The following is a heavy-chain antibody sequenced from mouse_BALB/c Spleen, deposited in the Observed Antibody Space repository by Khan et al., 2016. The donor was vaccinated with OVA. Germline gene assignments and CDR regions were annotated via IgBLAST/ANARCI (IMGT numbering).Heavy chain of an antibody. CDR2: ISSAATYT. Sequence: EVELVESGGGLVEPGGSLKLSCAASGFTFSSFVMSWVRQTPEKRLEWVATISSAATYTYYPDSTKGRFTISRDNAKNTLYLHMNRLRPDDTAIYYCTNGNYGWFAYWGLGTLVTVST. J-gene: IGHJ3*01. CDR1: GFTFSSFV. CDR3: TNGNYGWFAY. D-gene: IGHD2-1*01. V-gene: IGHV5-9-1*01.